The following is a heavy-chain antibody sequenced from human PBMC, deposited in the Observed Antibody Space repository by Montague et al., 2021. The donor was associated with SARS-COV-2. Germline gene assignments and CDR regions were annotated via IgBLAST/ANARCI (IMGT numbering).Heavy chain of an antibody. D-gene: IGHD3-16*01. CDR3: ARHYDHSSRVDS. Sequence: SETLSLTCTVSGGSISSDYWTWIRQPPGKGLEWIGFVYYRGNTYYNPSLRGRVTISVDTSSNHFSLTLSSVTAADTAIYYCARHYDHSSRVDSWGQGTPVTVSP. CDR2: VYYRGNT. CDR1: GGSISSDY. J-gene: IGHJ4*02. V-gene: IGHV4-59*08.